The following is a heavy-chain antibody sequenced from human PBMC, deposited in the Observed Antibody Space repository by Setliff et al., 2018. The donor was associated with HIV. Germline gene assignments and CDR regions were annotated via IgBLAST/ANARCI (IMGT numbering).Heavy chain of an antibody. D-gene: IGHD3-3*01. CDR2: ISGSGYP. J-gene: IGHJ3*01. CDR3: AKQRYYDGNDGFDV. Sequence: PGGSLRLSCAASGFTFRNYKMNWVRQAPGKGLEWVSSISGSGYPYYADSVKGRFTISRDNSKNTLFLQMDSLRAEDTALYYCAKQRYYDGNDGFDVWGQGTMVTVSS. V-gene: IGHV3-23*01. CDR1: GFTFRNYK.